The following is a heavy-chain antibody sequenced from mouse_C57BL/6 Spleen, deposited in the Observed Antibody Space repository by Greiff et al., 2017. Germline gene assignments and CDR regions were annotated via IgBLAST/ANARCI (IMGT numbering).Heavy chain of an antibody. CDR3: ARWITTVVATRFYIDY. D-gene: IGHD1-1*01. CDR1: GYTFTSYW. J-gene: IGHJ2*01. CDR2: INPSNGGT. Sequence: QVQLQQPGTELVKPGASVKLSCKASGYTFTSYWMHWVKQRPGQGLEWIGNINPSNGGTNYNEKFKSKATMTVDKSSSTAYMQLSSLTSEDSAVYECARWITTVVATRFYIDYWGQGTTLTVSS. V-gene: IGHV1-53*01.